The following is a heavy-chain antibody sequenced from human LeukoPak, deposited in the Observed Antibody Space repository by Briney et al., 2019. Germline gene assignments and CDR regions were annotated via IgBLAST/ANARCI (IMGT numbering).Heavy chain of an antibody. D-gene: IGHD5-24*01. CDR2: ISPSGGST. CDR3: ARWLQMYYYYYMDV. V-gene: IGHV1-46*01. Sequence: ASVKVSCKAFGYTFTSNYMHWVRQAPGQGPEWMGVISPSGGSTTYAQKFQGRVTLTRDMSTSTDYLELSSLRSEDTAVYYCARWLQMYYYYYMDVWGKGTTVTISS. CDR1: GYTFTSNY. J-gene: IGHJ6*03.